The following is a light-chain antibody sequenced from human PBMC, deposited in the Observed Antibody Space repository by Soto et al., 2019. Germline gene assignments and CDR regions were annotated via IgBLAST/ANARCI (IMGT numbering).Light chain of an antibody. CDR1: SSDVGGYNY. CDR3: CSYAGSYV. V-gene: IGLV2-11*01. Sequence: QSALTQLRSVSGSPGQSVTISCTGTSSDVGGYNYVSWYQQHPGKAPKLMIYDVSKRPSGVPDRFSGSKSGNTASLTISGLKDEDEADYYCCSYAGSYVFGTGTKVTVL. CDR2: DVS. J-gene: IGLJ1*01.